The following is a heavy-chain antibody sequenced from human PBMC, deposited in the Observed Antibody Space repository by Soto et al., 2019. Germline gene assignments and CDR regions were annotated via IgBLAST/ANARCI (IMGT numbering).Heavy chain of an antibody. CDR1: GFTFSSYG. J-gene: IGHJ4*02. Sequence: QVQLVESGGGVVQPGRSLRLSCAASGFTFSSYGMQWVRQAPGKGLEWVALISNDGSNKSYVDSVKGRFTISRDNSKNTLYLHMNSLRAEDTAVDYCGGGHYFSDYWGQGTLITVSS. D-gene: IGHD3-16*01. CDR3: GGGHYFSDY. CDR2: ISNDGSNK. V-gene: IGHV3-30*03.